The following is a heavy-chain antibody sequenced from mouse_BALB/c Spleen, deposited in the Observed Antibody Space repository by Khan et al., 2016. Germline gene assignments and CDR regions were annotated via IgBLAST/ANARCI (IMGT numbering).Heavy chain of an antibody. J-gene: IGHJ3*01. CDR3: ARDDQDFDAWFAS. CDR2: IWAGGGT. Sequence: QVQLKESGPGLVAPSQSLSITCTVSGFSLTNSGVHWVRQPPRKGLDWLGVIWAGGGTDYNSALMSRLSITRDTTQNQVFLKMNSLQTDDTAMYYCARDDQDFDAWFASWGQGTLVTVSA. V-gene: IGHV2-9*02. CDR1: GFSLTNSG.